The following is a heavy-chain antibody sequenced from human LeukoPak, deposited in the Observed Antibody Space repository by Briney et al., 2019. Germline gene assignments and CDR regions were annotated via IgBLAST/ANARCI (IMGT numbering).Heavy chain of an antibody. CDR2: ISGSGGRI. V-gene: IGHV3-23*01. CDR3: AKEYGSGSTH. CDR1: GFTFNSYG. J-gene: IGHJ1*01. D-gene: IGHD3-10*01. Sequence: PGGTLRLSCTASGFTFNSYGMSWVRQAPGKGLEWVSDISGSGGRIYYADSVKGRFTISRDNSKNTLYLQMNSLRAEDTAVYYCAKEYGSGSTHWGQGTLVTVSS.